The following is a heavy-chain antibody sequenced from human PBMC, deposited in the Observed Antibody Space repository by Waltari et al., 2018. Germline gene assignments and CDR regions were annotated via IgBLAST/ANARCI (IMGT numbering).Heavy chain of an antibody. CDR2: IIPIFGTA. CDR3: ARDGYYDSSGYQYY. V-gene: IGHV1-69*08. D-gene: IGHD3-22*01. CDR1: GGTFSSYA. Sequence: QVQLVQSGAEVKKPGSSVKVSCKASGGTFSSYAISWVRQAPGQGLEWMGRIIPIFGTANYAKKVQGRGTITADKSTSTAYMELSSLRSEDTAVYYCARDGYYDSSGYQYYWGQGTLVTVSS. J-gene: IGHJ4*02.